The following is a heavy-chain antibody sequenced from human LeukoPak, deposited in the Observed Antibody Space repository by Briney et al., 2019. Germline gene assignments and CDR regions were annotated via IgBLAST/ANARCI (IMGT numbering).Heavy chain of an antibody. CDR2: MNPNSGNT. V-gene: IGHV1-8*01. Sequence: ASVKVSCKASGYTFTSYDINWVRQATGQGLEWMGWMNPNSGNTGYAQKFQGRVTMTRNTSISTAYMELSSLRSEDTAVYYCARGRYFDWLGSYNWFDPWGRGTLVTVSS. CDR1: GYTFTSYD. CDR3: ARGRYFDWLGSYNWFDP. D-gene: IGHD3-9*01. J-gene: IGHJ5*02.